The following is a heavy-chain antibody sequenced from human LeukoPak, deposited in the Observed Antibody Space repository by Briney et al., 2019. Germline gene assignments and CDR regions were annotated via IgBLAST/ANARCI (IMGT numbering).Heavy chain of an antibody. V-gene: IGHV4-30-2*01. J-gene: IGHJ5*02. Sequence: SQTLSLTCTVSGGSISSGGYYWSWIRQPPGKGLEWIGYIYHSGSTYYNPSLKSRVTISVDRSKNQFSLKLSSVTAADTAVYYCARRFGLAAAGNWFDPWGQGTLVTVSS. CDR1: GGSISSGGYY. CDR2: IYHSGST. D-gene: IGHD6-13*01. CDR3: ARRFGLAAAGNWFDP.